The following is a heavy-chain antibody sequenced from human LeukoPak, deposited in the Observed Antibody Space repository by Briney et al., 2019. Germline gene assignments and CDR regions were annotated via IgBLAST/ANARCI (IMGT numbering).Heavy chain of an antibody. V-gene: IGHV4-59*01. Sequence: SETLSLTCTVSGGSISSYYWSWIRQPPGKGLEWIGYIYYSGSTNYSPSLKSRVTMSVDTSKNQFSLKLSSVTAADTAVYYCARCRLESGSYYYFDYWGQGTLVTVSS. CDR1: GGSISSYY. D-gene: IGHD1-26*01. CDR3: ARCRLESGSYYYFDY. J-gene: IGHJ4*02. CDR2: IYYSGST.